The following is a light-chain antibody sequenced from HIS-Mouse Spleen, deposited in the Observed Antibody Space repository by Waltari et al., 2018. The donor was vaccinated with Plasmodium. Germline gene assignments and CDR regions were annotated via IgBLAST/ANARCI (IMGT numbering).Light chain of an antibody. CDR2: KVS. Sequence: DVVMTQSPLSLPVTLGQPASISCRSSQSLVPSAGNTYLNWFQQRPGQSPRRLIYKVSNRDSGVPDRFSGSGSGTDFTLKISRVEAEDVGVYYCMQGTHWPFTFGPGTKVDIK. CDR3: MQGTHWPFT. J-gene: IGKJ3*01. V-gene: IGKV2-30*02. CDR1: QSLVPSAGNTY.